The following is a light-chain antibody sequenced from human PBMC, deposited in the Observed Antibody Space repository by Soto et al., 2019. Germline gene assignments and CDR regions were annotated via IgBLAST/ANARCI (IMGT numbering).Light chain of an antibody. CDR3: SSYTGSSLV. Sequence: QSVLTQPASMSGSPGQSITISCTGTSSDVGDYIYVSWYQQHPGKAPKLMIYEVTNRPSGVSNRFSGSKSGNTASLTISGLQAEDEGDYSCSSYTGSSLVFGTGTKLTVL. CDR1: SSDVGDYIY. CDR2: EVT. V-gene: IGLV2-14*01. J-gene: IGLJ1*01.